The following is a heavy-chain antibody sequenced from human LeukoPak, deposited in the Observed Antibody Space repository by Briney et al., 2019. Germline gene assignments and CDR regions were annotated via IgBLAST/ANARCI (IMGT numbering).Heavy chain of an antibody. CDR1: GFTFSTYF. CDR3: ARERQDTILHSGAFDI. Sequence: GGSLRLSCAASGFTFSTYFMHWARQSPGKGLEWVADIASDGSHTFYVESVKGRFTISRDNSKNTLYLQMNSLRAEDTAVYFCARERQDTILHSGAFDIWGQGTMVTVSS. V-gene: IGHV3-30-3*01. D-gene: IGHD2-21*01. J-gene: IGHJ3*02. CDR2: IASDGSHT.